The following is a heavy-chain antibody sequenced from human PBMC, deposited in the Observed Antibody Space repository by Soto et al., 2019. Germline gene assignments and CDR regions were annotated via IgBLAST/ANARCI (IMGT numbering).Heavy chain of an antibody. CDR1: GFTFSTYA. CDR2: IHKTGTIT. V-gene: IGHV3-23*05. CDR3: VRDLNYKFFFDL. D-gene: IGHD3-10*01. J-gene: IGHJ4*02. Sequence: EGQVVESGGDLVQPGDSLTISCAASGFTFSTYAMSWVRQAPGKGLEWVSGIHKTGTITFYADSVKGRFTISRDNSKNTLYLHMRSLRDGDTAVYYCVRDLNYKFFFDLWCQGTLVTVAS.